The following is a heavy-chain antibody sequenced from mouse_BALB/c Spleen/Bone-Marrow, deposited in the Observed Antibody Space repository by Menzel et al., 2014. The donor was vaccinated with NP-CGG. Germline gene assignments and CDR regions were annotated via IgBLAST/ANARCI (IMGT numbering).Heavy chain of an antibody. V-gene: IGHV14-3*02. CDR3: TRGEDY. Sequence: EVQLQQSGAELVKPGASVKLSRTGSGFNIKDTFMHWVKQRPEQGLEWIGRIDPANGNTKYDPKFQGKATITADTSSNTAYLHLTSLTSEDTAVYYCTRGEDYWGQGTTLAVSS. CDR1: GFNIKDTF. J-gene: IGHJ2*01. CDR2: IDPANGNT.